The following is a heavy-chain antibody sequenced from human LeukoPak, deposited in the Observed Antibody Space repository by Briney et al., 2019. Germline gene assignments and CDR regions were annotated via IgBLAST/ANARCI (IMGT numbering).Heavy chain of an antibody. CDR2: ISYDGSNK. Sequence: GRSLRLSCAASGFTFSSYGLHWGRQAPGKGLGWVAVISYDGSNKYYADSVKGRFTISRDNSKNTLYLQMNSLRAEDTAVYYCAKSPSGEWYFDLWGRGTLVTVSS. D-gene: IGHD7-27*01. CDR3: AKSPSGEWYFDL. V-gene: IGHV3-30*18. CDR1: GFTFSSYG. J-gene: IGHJ2*01.